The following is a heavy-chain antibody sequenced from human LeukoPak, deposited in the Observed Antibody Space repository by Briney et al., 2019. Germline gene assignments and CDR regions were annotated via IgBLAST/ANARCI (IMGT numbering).Heavy chain of an antibody. Sequence: SETLSLTCTVSGGSISSSSYYWGWIRQPPGKGLEWIGSIYYSGSTYYNPSLKSRVTISVDTSKNQFSLKLSSVTAADMAVYYCARDGEGDSSGWYDYYYGMDVWGQGTTVTVSS. CDR1: GGSISSSSYY. D-gene: IGHD6-19*01. V-gene: IGHV4-39*07. CDR3: ARDGEGDSSGWYDYYYGMDV. J-gene: IGHJ6*02. CDR2: IYYSGST.